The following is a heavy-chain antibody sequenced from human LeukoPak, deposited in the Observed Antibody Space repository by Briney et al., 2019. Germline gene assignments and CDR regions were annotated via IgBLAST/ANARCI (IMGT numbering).Heavy chain of an antibody. Sequence: GGSRRLSCSASGFTFSSYAMPWVRQAPGTGRESVSAISSNGGSTYYADSVKGRFTISRDHSKNTLYLQMSSLRAEDTAVYYCVKGGDSGDPFDPWGQGTLVTVSS. V-gene: IGHV3-64D*06. D-gene: IGHD4-17*01. J-gene: IGHJ5*02. CDR2: ISSNGGST. CDR1: GFTFSSYA. CDR3: VKGGDSGDPFDP.